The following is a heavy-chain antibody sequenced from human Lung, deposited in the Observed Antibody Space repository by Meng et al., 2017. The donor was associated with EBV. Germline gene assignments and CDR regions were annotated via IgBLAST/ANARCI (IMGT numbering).Heavy chain of an antibody. Sequence: QVQLAQSGPGLVKPSQTLSLTCANSGDSVSSNSAAWNLIRQSPSRGLEWLGRTYYRSKWYNDYAVSVKSRITINPDTSKNQFSLQLNSVTPEDTAVYYCASSRPLAGNWNYHYWGQGTLVTVSS. CDR3: ASSRPLAGNWNYHY. D-gene: IGHD1-7*01. V-gene: IGHV6-1*01. CDR2: TYYRSKWYN. CDR1: GDSVSSNSAA. J-gene: IGHJ4*02.